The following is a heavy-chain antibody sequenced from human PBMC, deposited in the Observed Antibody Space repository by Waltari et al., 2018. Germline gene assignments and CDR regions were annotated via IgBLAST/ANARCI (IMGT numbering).Heavy chain of an antibody. CDR2: MYSGGST. CDR3: ARENSGSYGEFDF. D-gene: IGHD1-26*01. CDR1: GFSVISNY. J-gene: IGHJ4*02. V-gene: IGHV3-53*02. Sequence: EVQMVETGGGLIQPGGSLRLSCAVSGFSVISNYMTWVRQPPGKGLEWVSYMYSGGSTYYADSVKGRFTISRDNSKNTLYLQMNNLRAEDTAVYYCARENSGSYGEFDFWGQGTLVTVSS.